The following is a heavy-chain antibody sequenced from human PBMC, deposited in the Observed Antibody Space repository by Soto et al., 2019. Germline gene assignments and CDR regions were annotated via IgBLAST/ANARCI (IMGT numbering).Heavy chain of an antibody. J-gene: IGHJ5*02. V-gene: IGHV3-23*01. CDR1: GLSFSNFA. D-gene: IGHD6-13*01. Sequence: PGGSLRLSCAASGLSFSNFAMSWVRQAPGTGLEWVSSISGSGDKTYYLDSVKGRFTISRDNSKNTLYLHMNSLGAEDTAVYFCAKDYASTWYWYFDPWGQGTLVTVS. CDR2: ISGSGDKT. CDR3: AKDYASTWYWYFDP.